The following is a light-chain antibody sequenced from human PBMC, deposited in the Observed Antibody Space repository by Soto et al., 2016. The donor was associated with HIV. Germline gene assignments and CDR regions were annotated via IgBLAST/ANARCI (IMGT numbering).Light chain of an antibody. V-gene: IGLV3-1*01. CDR2: QDR. CDR3: QAWDSSTP. J-gene: IGLJ2*01. CDR1: KLRNKY. Sequence: SYELTQPPSVSVSPGQTASITCSGDKLRNKYVSWYQQKPGQSPVLVIYQDRKRPSGIPERFSGSNSGNTATLTISGTQAMDEADYYCQAWDSSTPFGGGAKLTVL.